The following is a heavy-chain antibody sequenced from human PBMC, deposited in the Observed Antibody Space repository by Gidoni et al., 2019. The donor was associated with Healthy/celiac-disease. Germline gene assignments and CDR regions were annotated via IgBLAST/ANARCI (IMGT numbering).Heavy chain of an antibody. CDR3: ARGTTVTTVYYYYYMDV. J-gene: IGHJ6*03. CDR1: GFTVSSNY. CDR2: IYSGGST. Sequence: EVQLVETGGGLIQPGGSLRLSCAASGFTVSSNYMSWVRQASGKGLEWVSVIYSGGSTYYADSVKGRFTISRDNSKNTLYLQMNSLRAEDTAVYYCARGTTVTTVYYYYYMDVWGKGTTVTFSS. V-gene: IGHV3-53*02. D-gene: IGHD4-4*01.